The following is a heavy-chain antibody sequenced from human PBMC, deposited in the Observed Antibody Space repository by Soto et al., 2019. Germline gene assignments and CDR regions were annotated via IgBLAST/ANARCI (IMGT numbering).Heavy chain of an antibody. Sequence: EVQLLESGGGLVQPGGSLRLSCAASGFTFSSYAMSWVRQAPGKGLEWVSAISGSGGSTYYADSVKGRFTISRDNSKNTLYLQMNSLRAEDTAEYYCAKDLGIYCTGYHWGQGTLVTVSS. J-gene: IGHJ5*02. CDR2: ISGSGGST. D-gene: IGHD2-15*01. CDR3: AKDLGIYCTGYH. V-gene: IGHV3-23*01. CDR1: GFTFSSYA.